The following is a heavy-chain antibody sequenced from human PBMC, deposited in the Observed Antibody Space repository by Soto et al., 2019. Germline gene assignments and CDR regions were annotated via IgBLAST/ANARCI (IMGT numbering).Heavy chain of an antibody. CDR2: ISWDGGST. V-gene: IGHV3-43*01. CDR1: GFTFDDYT. J-gene: IGHJ6*02. Sequence: GGSLRLSCAASGFTFDDYTMHWVRQAPGKGLEWVSLISWDGGSTYYADSVKGRFTISRDNSKNSLYLQMNSLRTEDTALYYCAKDEITGPSWGFVGYYGFYVWGQGSRVAVSS. CDR3: AKDEITGPSWGFVGYYGFYV. D-gene: IGHD1-20*01.